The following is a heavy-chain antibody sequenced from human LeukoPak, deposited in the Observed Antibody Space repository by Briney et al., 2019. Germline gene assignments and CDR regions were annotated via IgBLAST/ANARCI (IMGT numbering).Heavy chain of an antibody. CDR3: ARGGADGDAFDI. CDR1: GGSISSYY. Sequence: SETLSLTCTVSGGSISSYYWSWIRQPAGKGLEWIGRFYSSGSTNYNPSLTSRVTISLDKSKNQFSLKLTSVTAADTAVYYCARGGADGDAFDIWGQGTMVTVSS. J-gene: IGHJ3*02. V-gene: IGHV4-4*07. D-gene: IGHD3-16*01. CDR2: FYSSGST.